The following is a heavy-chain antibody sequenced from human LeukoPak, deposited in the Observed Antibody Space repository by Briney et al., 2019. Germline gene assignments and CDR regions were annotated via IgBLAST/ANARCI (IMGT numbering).Heavy chain of an antibody. V-gene: IGHV4-59*01. CDR2: ISYSGST. CDR1: GSSISSYC. J-gene: IGHJ4*02. Sequence: SETLSLTCTVSGSSISSYCWSWIRQPPEKGLEWIGYISYSGSTNYNPSLKSRVTISVDTSKNQFSLKLNSVTAADTAVYYCARGEPYYYGSGTLVDYFDYWGQGTLVTVSS. CDR3: ARGEPYYYGSGTLVDYFDY. D-gene: IGHD3-10*01.